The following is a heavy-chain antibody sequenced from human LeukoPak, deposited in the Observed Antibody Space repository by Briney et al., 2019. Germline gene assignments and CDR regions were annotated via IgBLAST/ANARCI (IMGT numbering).Heavy chain of an antibody. Sequence: SETLSLTCTVSGGSISSSSYYWGWIRQPPGKGLEWIGSIYYSGSTYYNPSLKSRVTISVDTSRNQFSLKLSSVTAADTAVYYCARAWEMATIDYWGQGTLVTVSS. J-gene: IGHJ4*02. V-gene: IGHV4-39*07. D-gene: IGHD5-24*01. CDR3: ARAWEMATIDY. CDR2: IYYSGST. CDR1: GGSISSSSYY.